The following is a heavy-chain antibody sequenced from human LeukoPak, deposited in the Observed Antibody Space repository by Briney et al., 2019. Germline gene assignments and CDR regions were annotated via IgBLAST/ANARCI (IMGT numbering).Heavy chain of an antibody. CDR1: GGTFSNSA. J-gene: IGHJ3*02. CDR2: IIPIYGAA. CDR3: VREGRLYDSGGYSVFAAFDI. D-gene: IGHD3-22*01. V-gene: IGHV1-69*01. Sequence: ASVKVSCKASGGTFSNSAISWVRQAPGQGLEWMGQIIPIYGAANYAHRFQDRVTITSDESTSTASMELTSLRSEDTAMYYCVREGRLYDSGGYSVFAAFDIWGQGTMVTVSS.